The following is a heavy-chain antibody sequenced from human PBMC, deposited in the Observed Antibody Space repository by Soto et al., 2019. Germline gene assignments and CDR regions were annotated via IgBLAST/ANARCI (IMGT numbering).Heavy chain of an antibody. CDR1: GFTFSSYA. CDR3: ARTRGYSDYDLDY. Sequence: GASLRLSCAASGFTFSSYAMTWVRQAPGKGLEWVSAISYSGVSTYYAASVKGRFTISRDSSENTLSLQRNSLRVDDTAVYYCARTRGYSDYDLDYWGQGTLVTVYS. V-gene: IGHV3-23*01. D-gene: IGHD5-12*01. CDR2: ISYSGVST. J-gene: IGHJ4*02.